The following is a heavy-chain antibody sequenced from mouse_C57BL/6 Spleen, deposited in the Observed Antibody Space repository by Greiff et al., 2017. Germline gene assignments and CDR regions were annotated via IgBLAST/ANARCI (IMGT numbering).Heavy chain of an antibody. V-gene: IGHV5-4*01. CDR2: ISDGGSYT. D-gene: IGHD1-1*02. Sequence: EVQGVESGGGLVKPGGSLKLSCAASGFTFSSYAMSWVRQTPEKRLAWVATISDGGSYTYYPDNVKGRFTISRDNAKNNLYLQMSHLKSEDTAMYYCARDRDYGGYAMDYWGQGTSVTVSS. CDR3: ARDRDYGGYAMDY. CDR1: GFTFSSYA. J-gene: IGHJ4*01.